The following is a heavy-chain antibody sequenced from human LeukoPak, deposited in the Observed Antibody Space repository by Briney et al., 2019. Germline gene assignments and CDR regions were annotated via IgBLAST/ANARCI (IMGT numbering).Heavy chain of an antibody. CDR3: ARFSPRAMGNYLDF. J-gene: IGHJ4*02. CDR1: GGSISSGNYF. D-gene: IGHD7-27*01. CDR2: IYNNGST. V-gene: IGHV4-61*02. Sequence: SETLSLTCTVSGGSISSGNYFWSWIRQPAGKGLEWVGRIYNNGSTNYNPSLKSRVILSLDKSANQFSLNLSSVTAADTAVYYCARFSPRAMGNYLDFWGQGTLVTVSS.